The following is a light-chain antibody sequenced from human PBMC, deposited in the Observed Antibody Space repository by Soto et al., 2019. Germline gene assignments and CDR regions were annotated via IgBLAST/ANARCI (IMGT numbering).Light chain of an antibody. CDR3: CSYAASSNYV. V-gene: IGLV2-23*02. CDR1: SSDVGSYNL. Sequence: QSALTQPASVSGSLGQSITISCTGTSSDVGSYNLVSWYQQHPGKAPKLMIYDVTKRPSGVSDRFSGSRSGNTASLTISGLQAEDESDYYCCSYAASSNYVFGRGTKLTVL. J-gene: IGLJ1*01. CDR2: DVT.